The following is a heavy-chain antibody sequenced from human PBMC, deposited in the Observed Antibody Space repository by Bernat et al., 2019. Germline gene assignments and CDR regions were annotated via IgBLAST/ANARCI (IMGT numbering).Heavy chain of an antibody. D-gene: IGHD4-17*01. J-gene: IGHJ6*02. Sequence: EVQLVESGGGLVQPGGSLRLSCAASGFTFSSYAMSWVRQAPGKGLEWVSAISGSGGSTYYADSVKGRFTISRDNSKNTLYLQMNSLRAEDTAVYYCAKGDYGDYEESPGDYYYYGMDVWGQGTTVTVSS. CDR3: AKGDYGDYEESPGDYYYYGMDV. V-gene: IGHV3-23*04. CDR2: ISGSGGST. CDR1: GFTFSSYA.